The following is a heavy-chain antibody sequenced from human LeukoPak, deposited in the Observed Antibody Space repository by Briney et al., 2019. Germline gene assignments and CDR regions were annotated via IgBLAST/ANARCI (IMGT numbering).Heavy chain of an antibody. Sequence: GGSLRLSCAASGFTFSSYAMHWVRQAPGKGLEYVSAISSNGGSTYYANSVKGRFTISRDNSKNTLYLQMGSLRAEDMAVYYCARWVIAAAGNWFDPWGQGTLVTVSS. CDR3: ARWVIAAAGNWFDP. J-gene: IGHJ5*02. V-gene: IGHV3-64*01. CDR1: GFTFSSYA. CDR2: ISSNGGST. D-gene: IGHD6-13*01.